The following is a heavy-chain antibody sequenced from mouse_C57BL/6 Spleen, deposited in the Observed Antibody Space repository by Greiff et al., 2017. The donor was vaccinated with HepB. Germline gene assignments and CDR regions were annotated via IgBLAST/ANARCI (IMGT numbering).Heavy chain of an antibody. CDR1: GFTFSDFY. CDR3: ARDELDGYYAMDY. CDR2: SRNKANDYTT. V-gene: IGHV7-1*01. D-gene: IGHD2-3*01. Sequence: EVKVVESGGGLVQSGRSLRLSCATSGFTFSDFYMEWVRQAPGKGLEWIAASRNKANDYTTEYSASVKGRFIVSRDTSQSILYLQMNALRAEDTAIYYCARDELDGYYAMDYWGQGTSVTVSS. J-gene: IGHJ4*01.